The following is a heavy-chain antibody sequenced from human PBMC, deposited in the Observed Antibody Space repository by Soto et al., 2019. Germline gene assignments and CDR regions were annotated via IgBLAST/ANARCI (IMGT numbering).Heavy chain of an antibody. D-gene: IGHD4-17*01. CDR1: GGSISSYY. CDR2: IYYSGST. Sequence: SETLSLTCTVSGGSISSYYWSWIRQPPGKGLEWIGYIYYSGSTNYNPSLKSRVTISVDTSKNQFSLKLSSVTAADTAVYYCARSGDYVDAFDIWGQGTMVTVSS. V-gene: IGHV4-59*08. CDR3: ARSGDYVDAFDI. J-gene: IGHJ3*02.